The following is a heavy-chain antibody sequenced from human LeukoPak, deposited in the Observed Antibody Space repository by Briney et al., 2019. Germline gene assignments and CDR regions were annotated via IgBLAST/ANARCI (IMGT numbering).Heavy chain of an antibody. D-gene: IGHD2-21*02. V-gene: IGHV4-38-2*02. CDR1: GYSISSGYY. Sequence: PSETLSLTCTVSGYSISSGYYWGWIRQPPGRGLEWIGSIYHSGSTYYNPSLKSRVTISVGTSKNQFSLKLSSVTAADTAVYYCARVAYCGGDCYAGNYYFDYWGQGTLVTVSS. J-gene: IGHJ4*02. CDR3: ARVAYCGGDCYAGNYYFDY. CDR2: IYHSGST.